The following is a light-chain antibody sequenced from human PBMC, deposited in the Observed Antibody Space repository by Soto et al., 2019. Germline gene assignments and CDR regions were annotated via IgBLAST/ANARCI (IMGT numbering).Light chain of an antibody. J-gene: IGKJ1*01. Sequence: DIQMTQSPSTLSASVGDTVTITCRASQTISRWLAWYQQKPGKAPRLLIYTASTLESGVPSRFSASGSGTEFTLTISSLHPDDFATYYCQEYNNYWTVGQGTKVDI. CDR1: QTISRW. V-gene: IGKV1-5*01. CDR3: QEYNNYWT. CDR2: TAS.